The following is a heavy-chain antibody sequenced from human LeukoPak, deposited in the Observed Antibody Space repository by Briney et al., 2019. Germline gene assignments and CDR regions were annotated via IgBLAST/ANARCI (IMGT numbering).Heavy chain of an antibody. J-gene: IGHJ5*02. CDR2: IYWDDDK. Sequence: SGPTLVKPTQTLTLTCTFSGFSLSTSGVGVGWIRQPPGKALEWLALIYWDDDKRYSPSLKSRLTITKDTSKNQVALTMTNMDPVDTATYYCAHRRDYDILTGYPYNWFDPWGQGTLVTVSS. CDR3: AHRRDYDILTGYPYNWFDP. D-gene: IGHD3-9*01. V-gene: IGHV2-5*02. CDR1: GFSLSTSGVG.